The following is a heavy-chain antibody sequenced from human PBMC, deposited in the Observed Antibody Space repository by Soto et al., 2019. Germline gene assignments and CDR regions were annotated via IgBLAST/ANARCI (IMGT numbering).Heavy chain of an antibody. CDR3: AKDRQLGISPTGYGMDV. CDR1: GFTFSSYG. V-gene: IGHV3-30*18. Sequence: QVQLVESGGGVVQPGRSLRLSCAASGFTFSSYGMHWVRQAPGKGLEWVAVISYDGSNKYYADSVKGRFTISRDNSKNTLYLQMNSLRAEDTAVCYCAKDRQLGISPTGYGMDVWGQGTTVTVSS. CDR2: ISYDGSNK. D-gene: IGHD7-27*01. J-gene: IGHJ6*02.